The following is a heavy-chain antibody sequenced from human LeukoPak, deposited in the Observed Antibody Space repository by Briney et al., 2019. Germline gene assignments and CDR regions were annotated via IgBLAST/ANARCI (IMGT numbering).Heavy chain of an antibody. D-gene: IGHD3-3*01. V-gene: IGHV3-15*01. CDR1: GFTFNNAW. CDR2: INYKSKGGTA. J-gene: IGHJ4*02. Sequence: GFLRLSCAASGFTFNNAWMSWVRQAPGKGLEWVCRINYKSKGGTADYAAPVKGRFTISRDDSKDTLYLQMNSLNTEDTAVYYCTTDHRTIYGVVFPDYWGQGTLVIVSS. CDR3: TTDHRTIYGVVFPDY.